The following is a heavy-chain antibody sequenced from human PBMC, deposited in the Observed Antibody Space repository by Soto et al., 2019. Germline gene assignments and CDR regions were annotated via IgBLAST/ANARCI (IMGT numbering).Heavy chain of an antibody. D-gene: IGHD6-19*01. CDR2: ISGSGGST. V-gene: IGHV3-23*01. CDR1: GFTFSSYA. J-gene: IGHJ4*02. Sequence: EVQLLESGGGLVQPGGSLRLSCAASGFTFSSYAMSWVRQAPGKGLEWVSAISGSGGSTYYADSVKGRFTISRDNSENTLHLQMHSLRAEDTAVYYCAKDRTPGIAVAGTDYWGQGTLVTGSS. CDR3: AKDRTPGIAVAGTDY.